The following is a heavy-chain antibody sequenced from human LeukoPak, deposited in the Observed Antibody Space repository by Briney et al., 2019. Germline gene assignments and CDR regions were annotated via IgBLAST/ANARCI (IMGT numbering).Heavy chain of an antibody. CDR1: GGTFSSYA. CDR3: ARALWSGSYEN. J-gene: IGHJ4*02. CDR2: IIPIFGTA. D-gene: IGHD1-26*01. Sequence: SVKVSCKASGGTFSSYAISWVRQAPGQGLEWMGRIIPIFGTANYAQKFQGRVTITTDESTRTAYMELSSLRSEDTAVYYFARALWSGSYENWGQGTLVPVSS. V-gene: IGHV1-69*05.